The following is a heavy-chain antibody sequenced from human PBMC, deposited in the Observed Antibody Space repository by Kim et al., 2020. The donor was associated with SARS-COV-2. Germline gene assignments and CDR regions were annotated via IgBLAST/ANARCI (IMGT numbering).Heavy chain of an antibody. CDR2: TI. CDR3: VRCRLGGAFDM. V-gene: IGHV3-48*02. Sequence: TIYYADSGEGRFTISRDNAKNSLFLQMNSLRDEDTALYYCVRCRLGGAFDMWGQGTMVTVSS. D-gene: IGHD3-16*01. J-gene: IGHJ3*02.